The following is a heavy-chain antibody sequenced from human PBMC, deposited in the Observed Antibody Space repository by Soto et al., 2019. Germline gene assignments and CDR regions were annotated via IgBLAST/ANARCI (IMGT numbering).Heavy chain of an antibody. CDR1: GGSISSYY. D-gene: IGHD6-6*01. CDR3: ARYSSSPGVDNWFDP. CDR2: IYYSGST. Sequence: SETLSLTCTVSGGSISSYYWSWIRQPPGKGLEWIGYIYYSGSTNYNPSLKGRVTISVDTSKNQFSLKLSSVTAADTAVYYCARYSSSPGVDNWFDPWGQGTLVTVSS. J-gene: IGHJ5*02. V-gene: IGHV4-59*01.